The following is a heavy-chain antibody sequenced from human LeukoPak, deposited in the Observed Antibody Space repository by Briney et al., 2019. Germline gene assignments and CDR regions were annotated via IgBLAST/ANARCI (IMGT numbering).Heavy chain of an antibody. CDR2: IDWDDDK. CDR3: ARMATGGYAYDY. J-gene: IGHJ4*02. V-gene: IGHV2-70*11. CDR1: GFSLSTRGMC. Sequence: SGPTLVKPTQTLTLTCTFSGFSLSTRGMCVSWIRQPPGKALEWLARIDWDDDKYSSTSLKTRLTISKDTSKNQVVLTMTNMDPVDTATYYCARMATGGYAYDYWGQETLDSVSS. D-gene: IGHD5-12*01.